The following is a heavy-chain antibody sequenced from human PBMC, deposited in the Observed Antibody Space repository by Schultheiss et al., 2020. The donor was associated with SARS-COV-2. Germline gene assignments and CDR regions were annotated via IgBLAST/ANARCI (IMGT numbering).Heavy chain of an antibody. CDR2: IIPILGIA. J-gene: IGHJ4*02. Sequence: SVKVSCKASGYTFTSYDINWVRQAPGQGLEWMGRIIPILGIANYAQKFQGRVTITADKSTSTAYMELSSLRSEDTAVYYCARDPIAVAAPFDYWGQGTLVTVSS. CDR3: ARDPIAVAAPFDY. CDR1: GYTFTSYD. V-gene: IGHV1-69*04. D-gene: IGHD6-19*01.